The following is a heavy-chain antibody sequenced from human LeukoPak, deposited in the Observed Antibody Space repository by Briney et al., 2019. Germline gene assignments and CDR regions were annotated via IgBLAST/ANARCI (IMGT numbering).Heavy chain of an antibody. J-gene: IGHJ5*02. D-gene: IGHD3-22*01. V-gene: IGHV1-69*13. CDR2: IIPIFGTA. Sequence: VASVKVSCKASGGTFSSYAISWVRQAPGQGLEWMGGIIPIFGTANYAQKFQGRVTITADESTSTAYMELSSLRSEDTAVYYCARDFNYYDSSSGFDPWGQGTLVTVSS. CDR1: GGTFSSYA. CDR3: ARDFNYYDSSSGFDP.